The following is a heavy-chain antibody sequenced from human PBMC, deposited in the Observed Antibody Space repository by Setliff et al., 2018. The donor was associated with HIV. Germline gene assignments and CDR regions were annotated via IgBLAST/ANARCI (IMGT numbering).Heavy chain of an antibody. Sequence: PGGSLRLSCAASGFTFSSYWMSWVRQAPGKGLEWLANIKQDGSENYFVDSVKGRFTISRDNTRSSLFLHMDSLTAEDTAVYYCAREALSRDGYSYFDYWGQGTLVTVSS. CDR1: GFTFSSYW. CDR2: IKQDGSEN. D-gene: IGHD5-12*01. CDR3: AREALSRDGYSYFDY. J-gene: IGHJ4*02. V-gene: IGHV3-7*01.